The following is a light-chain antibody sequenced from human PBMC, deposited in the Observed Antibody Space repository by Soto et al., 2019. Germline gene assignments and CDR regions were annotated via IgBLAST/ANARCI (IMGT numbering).Light chain of an antibody. CDR2: EVS. Sequence: QSALTQPASVSGSPGQSITISCTGTSSDVGGYNYVSWYQQHPGKAPKLMIYEVSNRPSGVSHRFSGSKSGNTASLTISGLHAEDEADYYCSSYASSSTSFGTGTKVTVL. V-gene: IGLV2-14*03. J-gene: IGLJ1*01. CDR3: SSYASSSTS. CDR1: SSDVGGYNY.